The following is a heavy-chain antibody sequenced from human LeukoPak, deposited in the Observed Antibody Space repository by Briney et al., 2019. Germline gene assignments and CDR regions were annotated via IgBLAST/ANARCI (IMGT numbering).Heavy chain of an antibody. CDR1: GYTFTGYY. V-gene: IGHV1-2*06. D-gene: IGHD4-23*01. CDR2: FNPNSGGT. J-gene: IGHJ5*02. Sequence: GASVKVSCKASGYTFTGYYIHWVRQASGQGLEWMGRFNPNSGGTNYAQKFQDRVTMTRDTSISTAYMELSRLRSDDTAVYYCARGTSSGNSNWFDPWGQGTLVTVSS. CDR3: ARGTSSGNSNWFDP.